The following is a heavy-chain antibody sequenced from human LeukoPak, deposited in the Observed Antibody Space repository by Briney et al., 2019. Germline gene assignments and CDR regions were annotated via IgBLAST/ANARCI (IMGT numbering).Heavy chain of an antibody. CDR2: FDPEDGET. CDR3: ATEHIAAAAPTIDGDYQRRYFDY. V-gene: IGHV1-24*01. CDR1: GYTLTELS. D-gene: IGHD6-13*01. Sequence: ASVKVSCKVSGYTLTELSMHWVRQAPGKGLEWMGGFDPEDGETIYAQKFQGRVTMTEDTSTDTAYMELSSLRSEDTAMYYCATEHIAAAAPTIDGDYQRRYFDYWGQGTLVTVSS. J-gene: IGHJ4*02.